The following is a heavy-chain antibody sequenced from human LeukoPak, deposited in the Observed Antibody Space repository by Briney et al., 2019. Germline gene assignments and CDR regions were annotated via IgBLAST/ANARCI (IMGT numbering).Heavy chain of an antibody. CDR1: NGSISSYY. Sequence: TETLSLTCTVSNGSISSYYWSWIRQPAGKGLEWIGRIYNSGSTNYNPSLKSRVTMSVNTSKNQFSLKLSSVTAADTAVYYCARDPAETCTSISCPNDAFDIWGQGTMVTVSS. V-gene: IGHV4-4*07. J-gene: IGHJ3*02. CDR3: ARDPAETCTSISCPNDAFDI. CDR2: IYNSGST. D-gene: IGHD2-2*01.